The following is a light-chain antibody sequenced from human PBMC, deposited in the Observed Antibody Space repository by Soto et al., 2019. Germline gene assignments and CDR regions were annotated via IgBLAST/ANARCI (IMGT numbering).Light chain of an antibody. V-gene: IGKV3-15*01. CDR2: GPS. J-gene: IGKJ1*01. Sequence: EIVMTQSPATLSVSPGETATLSCRASQSVSRKLVWYQQKPGQAPRLLIYGPSTRATGIPARFSGSGSGTEFTLSISSLQSEDFAVYYCQQSDNWPPTFGQGTKVDIK. CDR3: QQSDNWPPT. CDR1: QSVSRK.